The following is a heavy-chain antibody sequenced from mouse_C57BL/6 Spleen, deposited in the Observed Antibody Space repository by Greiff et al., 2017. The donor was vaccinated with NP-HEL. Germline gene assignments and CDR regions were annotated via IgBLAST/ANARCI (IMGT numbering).Heavy chain of an antibody. CDR3: TRGGRGFDY. CDR1: GYTFTDYE. CDR2: IDPETGGT. V-gene: IGHV1-15*01. Sequence: QVQLQQSGAELVRPGASVTLSCKASGYTFTDYEMHWVKQTPVHGLEWIGAIDPETGGTAYNQKFQGKAILTADKSSSTAYMELRSLTSEDSAVYYCTRGGRGFDYWGKGTTLTVSS. D-gene: IGHD3-3*01. J-gene: IGHJ2*01.